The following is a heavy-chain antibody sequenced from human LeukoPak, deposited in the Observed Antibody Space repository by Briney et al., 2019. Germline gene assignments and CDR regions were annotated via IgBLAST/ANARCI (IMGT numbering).Heavy chain of an antibody. Sequence: SETLSLTCAVYGGSFSGYYWSWIRQPPGKGLEWIGEINHSGSTNYNPSLKSRVTISVDTSENQFSLKLSSVTAADTAVYYCARGYGTYYDFWSGSSYPFWLGYFDYWGQGTLVTVSS. CDR3: ARGYGTYYDFWSGSSYPFWLGYFDY. D-gene: IGHD3-3*01. CDR1: GGSFSGYY. J-gene: IGHJ4*02. V-gene: IGHV4-34*01. CDR2: INHSGST.